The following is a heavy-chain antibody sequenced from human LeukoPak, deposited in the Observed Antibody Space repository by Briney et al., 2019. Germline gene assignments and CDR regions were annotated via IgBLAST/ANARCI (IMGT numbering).Heavy chain of an antibody. V-gene: IGHV3-23*01. Sequence: PGGSLRLSCEASGFTFSIYDMSWVRQAPGKGLEWVSAISGSDDNTHYADSVKGRFTISRDNSKNTLYLQMNSLRAEDTAIYYCAKTRELNYFDDWGQGTLVTVSS. CDR1: GFTFSIYD. D-gene: IGHD3-10*01. J-gene: IGHJ4*02. CDR3: AKTRELNYFDD. CDR2: ISGSDDNT.